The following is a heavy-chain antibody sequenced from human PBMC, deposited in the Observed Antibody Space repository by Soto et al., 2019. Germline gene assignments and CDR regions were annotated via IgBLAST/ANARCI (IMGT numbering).Heavy chain of an antibody. D-gene: IGHD6-13*01. V-gene: IGHV4-39*01. CDR3: ARQLSGIAAAGTRALNWFDP. Sequence: SETLSLTCTVSGGSISSSSYYWGWICQPPGKGLEWIGSIYYSGSTYYNPSLKSRVTISVDTSKNQFSLKLSSVTAADTAVYYCARQLSGIAAAGTRALNWFDPWGQGTLVTVSS. J-gene: IGHJ5*02. CDR1: GGSISSSSYY. CDR2: IYYSGST.